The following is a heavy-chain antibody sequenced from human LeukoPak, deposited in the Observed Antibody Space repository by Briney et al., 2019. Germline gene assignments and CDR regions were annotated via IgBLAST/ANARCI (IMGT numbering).Heavy chain of an antibody. Sequence: PGGSLRLSCAASGFTFDDYGIHWVRQAPGKGLEWVSGIDWNSGALGYADSVKGRFTISRDNAKSSLYLQMNRLRAEDTALYYCVKDRAANLYGSGAFESWGQGTLVTVSS. J-gene: IGHJ4*02. CDR2: IDWNSGAL. D-gene: IGHD3-10*01. V-gene: IGHV3-9*01. CDR3: VKDRAANLYGSGAFES. CDR1: GFTFDDYG.